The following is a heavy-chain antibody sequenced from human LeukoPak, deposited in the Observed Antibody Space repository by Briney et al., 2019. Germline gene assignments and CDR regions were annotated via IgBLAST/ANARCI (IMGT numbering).Heavy chain of an antibody. J-gene: IGHJ3*02. CDR1: GYTFTGYY. CDR2: INPNSGGT. V-gene: IGHV1-2*02. D-gene: IGHD1-26*01. CDR3: ARWSGSYYSGDDAFDI. Sequence: ASVKVSCKAPGYTFTGYYMHWVRQAPGQGLEWMGWINPNSGGTNYAQKFQGRVTMTRDTSISTAYMELSRLRSDDTAVYYCARWSGSYYSGDDAFDIWGQGTMVTVSS.